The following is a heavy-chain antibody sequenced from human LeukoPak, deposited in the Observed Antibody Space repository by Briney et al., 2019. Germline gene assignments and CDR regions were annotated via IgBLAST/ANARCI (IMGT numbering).Heavy chain of an antibody. CDR2: INSTGNT. V-gene: IGHV4-59*08. CDR3: ARFSGYDDTGHHYLDN. CDR1: GDSISTHY. J-gene: IGHJ4*02. Sequence: SETLSLTCSVSGDSISTHYRSWIRQPPEQGLEWIGYINSTGNTTYNPSLKSRITISIDTSTNQFSLRLRSVPGADTAVYYCARFSGYDDTGHHYLDNWGQGNLVAVSS. D-gene: IGHD3-22*01.